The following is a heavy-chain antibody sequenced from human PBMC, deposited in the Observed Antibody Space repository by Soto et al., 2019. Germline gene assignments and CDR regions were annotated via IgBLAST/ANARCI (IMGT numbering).Heavy chain of an antibody. J-gene: IGHJ5*02. CDR2: IIPIVETP. CDR3: ARLSRPNYYATSGFITENWFEP. V-gene: IGHV1-69*01. CDR1: GGTFNSYD. D-gene: IGHD3-22*01. Sequence: QVQLVQSGAEVKKPGSSMKVSCKASGGTFNSYDINWVRQAPGQGLEWMGGIIPIVETPKYAQKFQGRVTITADESTNTVYMELSSLRSEETAMYYCARLSRPNYYATSGFITENWFEPWRPGTLVTVSS.